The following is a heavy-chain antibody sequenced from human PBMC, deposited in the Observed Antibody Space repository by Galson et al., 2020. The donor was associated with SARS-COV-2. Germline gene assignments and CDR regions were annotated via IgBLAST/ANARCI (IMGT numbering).Heavy chain of an antibody. CDR3: VRQGVFDSSGYNPFDF. J-gene: IGHJ4*02. Sequence: GESLQISCAASGFTSSRYAMGWVRQAPGKGLEWVSAISGLSNYYAEPVRGRFTISRDSSKNTVDLQINILTAEDTAIYYCVRQGVFDSSGYNPFDFCGQGTLVTVSS. CDR1: GFTSSRYA. V-gene: IGHV3-23*01. D-gene: IGHD5-12*01. CDR2: ISGLSN.